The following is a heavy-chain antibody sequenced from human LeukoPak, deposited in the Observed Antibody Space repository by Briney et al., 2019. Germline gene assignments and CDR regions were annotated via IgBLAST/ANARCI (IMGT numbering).Heavy chain of an antibody. D-gene: IGHD6-19*01. CDR3: ATQHSSGWYGWAY. CDR2: ISGSGGST. V-gene: IGHV3-23*01. J-gene: IGHJ4*02. Sequence: PGGPLRLPCAASGFPFRSYAMSGVRRAPGKGLEGVSAISGSGGSTYYADSVTGRFTISRDNSKNMLYLQMNSLRAEDTAVYYCATQHSSGWYGWAYWGQRTLVTVSS. CDR1: GFPFRSYA.